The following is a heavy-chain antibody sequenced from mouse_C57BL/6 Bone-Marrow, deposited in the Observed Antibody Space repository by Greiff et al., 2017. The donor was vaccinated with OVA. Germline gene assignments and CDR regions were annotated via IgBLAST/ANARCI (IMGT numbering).Heavy chain of an antibody. CDR1: GYTFTDYN. J-gene: IGHJ4*01. D-gene: IGHD3-2*02. CDR3: ARGETAQAAHYYAMDY. V-gene: IGHV1-22*01. Sequence: VQLQQSGPELVKPGASVKMSCKASGYTFTDYNMHWVKQSHGKSLEWIGYINPNNGGTSYNQKFKGKATLTVNKSSSTAYMELRSLTSEDSAVYYCARGETAQAAHYYAMDYWGQGTSVTVSS. CDR2: INPNNGGT.